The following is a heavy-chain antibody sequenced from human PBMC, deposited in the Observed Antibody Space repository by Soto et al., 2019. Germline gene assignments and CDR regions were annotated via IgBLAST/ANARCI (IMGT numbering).Heavy chain of an antibody. J-gene: IGHJ3*01. V-gene: IGHV2-5*02. CDR3: AHAYGGTSWPNDAFDV. Sequence: QITLKESGPPLVKPTQTLTLTCTFSGFSLSTDGVGVGWIRQPPGKALEWLALIYCDDDQRYSPSLKTRLTITKDTSKNQVVLTMTNMDPVDTATYYCAHAYGGTSWPNDAFDVWGQGTVVTVSS. D-gene: IGHD2-2*01. CDR1: GFSLSTDGVG. CDR2: IYCDDDQ.